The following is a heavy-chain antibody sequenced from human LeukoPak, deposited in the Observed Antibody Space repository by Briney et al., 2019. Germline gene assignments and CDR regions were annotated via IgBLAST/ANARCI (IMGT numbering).Heavy chain of an antibody. CDR2: IIPIFGTA. J-gene: IGHJ6*04. D-gene: IGHD3-9*01. Sequence: ASVKVSCKAPEGTFSSYPISWVRQAPGQGLEWMGGIIPIFGTANYAQKFQGRVTITADESTSTAYMELSSLRSEDTAVYYCARDRALRYFDWLLPDYYYYGMDVWGKGTTVTVSS. CDR1: EGTFSSYP. CDR3: ARDRALRYFDWLLPDYYYYGMDV. V-gene: IGHV1-69*13.